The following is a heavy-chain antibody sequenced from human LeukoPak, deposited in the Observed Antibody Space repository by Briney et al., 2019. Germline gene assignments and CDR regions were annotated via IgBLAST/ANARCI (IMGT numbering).Heavy chain of an antibody. D-gene: IGHD5-12*01. CDR1: GFTFSSYN. V-gene: IGHV3-48*01. Sequence: GGSLRLSCAASGFTFSSYNMNWVRQAPGKGLEWVSYISSSNTIYYADSVKGRFTISRDNAKKSLYLQMDSLRADDTAVYYCARETGYAVGDFWGQGTLVTVSS. CDR2: ISSSNTI. CDR3: ARETGYAVGDF. J-gene: IGHJ4*02.